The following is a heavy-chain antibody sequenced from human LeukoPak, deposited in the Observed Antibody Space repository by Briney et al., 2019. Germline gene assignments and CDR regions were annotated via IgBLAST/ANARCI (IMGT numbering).Heavy chain of an antibody. CDR1: GGSISSYY. CDR2: IYYSGST. D-gene: IGHD2-2*01. V-gene: IGHV4-59*01. J-gene: IGHJ6*03. CDR3: ARTTEGYCSSTRCYGFDYYYYMDV. Sequence: SETLSLTCTVSGGSISSYYWSWIRQPPGKGLEWIGYIYYSGSTNYNPSLKSRVTISVDTSKNQFSLKLSSVTAADTAVYYCARTTEGYCSSTRCYGFDYYYYMDVWGKGTTVTISS.